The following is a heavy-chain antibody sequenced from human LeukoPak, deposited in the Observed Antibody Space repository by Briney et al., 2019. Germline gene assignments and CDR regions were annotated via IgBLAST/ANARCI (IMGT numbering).Heavy chain of an antibody. CDR1: GGSISSYY. Sequence: SETLSLTCTVSGGSISSYYWSWVRQPPGKGLEWIGYIYYSGSTNYNPSLKSRVTISVDTSKNQFSLKLSSVTAADTAVYYCARDLAAARHDAFDIWGRGTMVTVSS. V-gene: IGHV4-59*01. D-gene: IGHD6-13*01. CDR2: IYYSGST. CDR3: ARDLAAARHDAFDI. J-gene: IGHJ3*02.